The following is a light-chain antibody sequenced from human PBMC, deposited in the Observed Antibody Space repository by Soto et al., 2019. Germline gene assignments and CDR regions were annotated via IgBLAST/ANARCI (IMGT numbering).Light chain of an antibody. J-gene: IGKJ4*02. CDR2: DAS. CDR3: QQRSHWPSLT. Sequence: EIVLTQSPATLSLSPGERATLSCRASQSVSYYLAWYQQKPGQAPRLLIYDASNRATGIPARFSGSGSGTDFTLTITSLEPEDFAVYCCQQRSHWPSLTFGGGTKVEI. CDR1: QSVSYY. V-gene: IGKV3-11*01.